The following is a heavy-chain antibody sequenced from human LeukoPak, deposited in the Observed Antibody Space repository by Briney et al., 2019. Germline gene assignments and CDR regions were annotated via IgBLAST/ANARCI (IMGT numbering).Heavy chain of an antibody. D-gene: IGHD6-6*01. V-gene: IGHV5-51*01. Sequence: GESLKISGKGSGNSFTSYWIAWVRQMPGKGLGWLGIIYLGDSDTRYSPSFQGQVTISADKSINTAYLQWSSLKASDTAMYYCARRPGYSSSSWFDPWGQGTLVTVSS. J-gene: IGHJ5*02. CDR1: GNSFTSYW. CDR2: IYLGDSDT. CDR3: ARRPGYSSSSWFDP.